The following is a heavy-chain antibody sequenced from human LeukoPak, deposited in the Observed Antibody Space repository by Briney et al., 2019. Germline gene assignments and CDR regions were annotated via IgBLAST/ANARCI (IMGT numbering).Heavy chain of an antibody. CDR2: IVEGSGNS. Sequence: ASVKVSCKASGFTFRTSAVQWVRQARGQRLEWIGWIVEGSGNSNYAQKFQERVTISRDMSTSTAYMELSSLRSEDTAVYYCAAQVNYHDSTLWDPWGQGTLVTVS. D-gene: IGHD3-22*01. CDR3: AAQVNYHDSTLWDP. V-gene: IGHV1-58*01. J-gene: IGHJ5*02. CDR1: GFTFRTSA.